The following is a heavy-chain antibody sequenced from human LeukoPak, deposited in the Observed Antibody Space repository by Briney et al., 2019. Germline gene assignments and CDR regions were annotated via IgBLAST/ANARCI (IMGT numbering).Heavy chain of an antibody. CDR3: ARGGLTDHFDY. D-gene: IGHD4/OR15-4a*01. CDR1: GYSISSGYY. J-gene: IGHJ4*02. V-gene: IGHV4-38-2*01. CDR2: LYHTGNT. Sequence: SETLSLTCAVSGYSISSGYYWGWIRHPPGKGLEWIGSLYHTGNTYYNPSLKSRLTISVDTPKNQFSLKLSSVTAADTAVYYCARGGLTDHFDYWGQGTLVTVPS.